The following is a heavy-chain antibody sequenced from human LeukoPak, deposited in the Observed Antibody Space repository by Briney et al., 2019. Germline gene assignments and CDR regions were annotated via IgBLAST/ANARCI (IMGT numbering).Heavy chain of an antibody. CDR1: GGSISSGSYY. CDR3: ARRMITFGGVIYP. V-gene: IGHV4-61*02. Sequence: PSETLSLTCTVSGGSISSGSYYWSWIRQPAGRGLEWIGRIYTSGSTNYNPSLKSRVTISLDTSKNQFSLKLSSVTAADTAVYYCARRMITFGGVIYPWGQGTLVTVSS. CDR2: IYTSGST. J-gene: IGHJ5*02. D-gene: IGHD3-16*02.